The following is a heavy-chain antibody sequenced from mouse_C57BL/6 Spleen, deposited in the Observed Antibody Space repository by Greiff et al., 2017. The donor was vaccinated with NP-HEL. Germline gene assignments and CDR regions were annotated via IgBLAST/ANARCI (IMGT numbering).Heavy chain of an antibody. Sequence: QVQLQQSGAELVKPGASVKISCKASGYAFSSYWMNWVKQRPGKGLEWIGQIYPGDGDTNYNGKFKGKATLTADKSSSTAYMQLSSLTSEDSAVYFWAREYNDYDGGGYYAMDYWGQGTSVTVSS. D-gene: IGHD2-4*01. CDR2: IYPGDGDT. V-gene: IGHV1-80*01. CDR3: AREYNDYDGGGYYAMDY. CDR1: GYAFSSYW. J-gene: IGHJ4*01.